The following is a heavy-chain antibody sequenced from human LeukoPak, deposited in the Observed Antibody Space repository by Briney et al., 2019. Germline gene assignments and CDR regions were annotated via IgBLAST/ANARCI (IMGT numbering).Heavy chain of an antibody. Sequence: ASVKVSCKASGGTFSSYAISRVRQAPGQRLEWMGVIIPIFGTANYAQKFQGRVTITTDESTSTAYMELSSLRSEDTAVYYCARGAAAGRVDVWGKGTTVTVSS. CDR3: ARGAAAGRVDV. CDR2: IIPIFGTA. CDR1: GGTFSSYA. J-gene: IGHJ6*04. V-gene: IGHV1-69*05. D-gene: IGHD6-13*01.